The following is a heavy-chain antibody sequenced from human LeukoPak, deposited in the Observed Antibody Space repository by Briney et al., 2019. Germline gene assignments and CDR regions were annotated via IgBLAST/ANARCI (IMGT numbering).Heavy chain of an antibody. D-gene: IGHD6-6*01. V-gene: IGHV3-48*03. Sequence: GGSLRLSCAASGFTFSSYEMSWVRQAPGKGLEWFSYISRSGSTVYHADSVKGRFTISRDNAKNSLFLQINSLRAEDTAVYYCATSSSSVYAFDIWGQGTMVTVSS. CDR2: ISRSGSTV. CDR1: GFTFSSYE. J-gene: IGHJ3*02. CDR3: ATSSSSVYAFDI.